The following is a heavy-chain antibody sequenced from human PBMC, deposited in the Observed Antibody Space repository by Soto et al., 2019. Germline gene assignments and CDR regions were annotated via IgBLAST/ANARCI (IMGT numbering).Heavy chain of an antibody. CDR2: IKQDGSEK. CDR1: GFTFSSYW. Sequence: EVQLVESGGGLVQPGGSLRLSCAASGFTFSSYWMSWVRQAPGKGLEWVANIKQDGSEKYYVDSVKGRFTISRDNAKNSLYLQMKSLRAEDTAVYYCARYRRIGDCSSTSCYFRYYCMDVWGKGTTVTVSS. D-gene: IGHD2-2*01. J-gene: IGHJ6*03. CDR3: ARYRRIGDCSSTSCYFRYYCMDV. V-gene: IGHV3-7*01.